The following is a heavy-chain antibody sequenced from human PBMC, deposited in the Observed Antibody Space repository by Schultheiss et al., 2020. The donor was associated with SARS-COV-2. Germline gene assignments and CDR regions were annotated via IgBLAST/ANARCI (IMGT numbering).Heavy chain of an antibody. V-gene: IGHV4-59*01. D-gene: IGHD2-2*01. CDR2: IYYKGNT. CDR3: ARASSVYCSSTSCYLYYYGMDV. Sequence: SETLSLTCTVSGGSISSYYWSWIRQPPGKGLEWIGYIYYKGNTNYNPSLKSRVTISLDTSKNQFSLKLSSVTAADTAVYYCARASSVYCSSTSCYLYYYGMDVWGQGTTVTVSS. J-gene: IGHJ6*02. CDR1: GGSISSYY.